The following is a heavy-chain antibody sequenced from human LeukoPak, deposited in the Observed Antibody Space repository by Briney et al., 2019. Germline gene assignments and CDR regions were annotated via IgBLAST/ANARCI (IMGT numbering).Heavy chain of an antibody. V-gene: IGHV3-48*03. D-gene: IGHD3-22*01. CDR3: AKDYLYYDSSGHDY. CDR2: ISSGGSTI. J-gene: IGHJ4*02. Sequence: GGSLRLSCAASGFTFSSYEMNWVRQAPGKGLEWVSYISSGGSTIYYADSVKGRFTISRDNSKNTLYLQMNSLRAEDTAVYYCAKDYLYYDSSGHDYWGQGTLVTVSS. CDR1: GFTFSSYE.